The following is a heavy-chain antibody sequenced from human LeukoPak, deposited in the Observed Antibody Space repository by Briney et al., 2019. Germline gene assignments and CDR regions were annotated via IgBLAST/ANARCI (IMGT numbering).Heavy chain of an antibody. CDR1: GFTFSSYW. V-gene: IGHV3-74*01. CDR2: INSDGSST. J-gene: IGHJ6*02. D-gene: IGHD3-10*01. Sequence: GGSLRLSCAASGFTFSSYWMHWVRQAPGKGLVWVSRINSDGSSTSYADSVKGRFTISRDNAKNTLYLQMNSLRAEDTAVYYCAREAREFYYYYYYGVDVWGQGTTVTVSS. CDR3: AREAREFYYYYYYGVDV.